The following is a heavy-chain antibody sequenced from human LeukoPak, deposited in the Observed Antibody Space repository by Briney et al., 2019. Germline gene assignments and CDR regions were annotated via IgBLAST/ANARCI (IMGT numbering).Heavy chain of an antibody. J-gene: IGHJ4*02. Sequence: GGSLRLSCAASGFIVSHKYMAWVRQAPGKGLELLSIIYTGCTTVSEESLKGRFIISRDNSRNTVHLQMNSLRDDDTAVYYCARGQIDLLRNYFDSWGPGTLVAVSS. CDR2: IYTGCTT. V-gene: IGHV3-66*01. CDR3: ARGQIDLLRNYFDS. D-gene: IGHD3-22*01. CDR1: GFIVSHKY.